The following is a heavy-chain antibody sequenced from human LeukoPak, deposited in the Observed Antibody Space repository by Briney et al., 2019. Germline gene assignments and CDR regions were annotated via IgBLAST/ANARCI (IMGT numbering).Heavy chain of an antibody. J-gene: IGHJ6*02. V-gene: IGHV3-23*01. CDR3: AKLGTDILNYYCYYGMDV. D-gene: IGHD3-9*01. Sequence: GGSLRLSCAASGFTFSTYAMTWVRQAPGKGLEWVSDISGSGEITNYADSVKGRFTISRDNYENTLDLQMDSLRAEDTAVYYCAKLGTDILNYYCYYGMDVWGQGTTVTVSS. CDR2: ISGSGEIT. CDR1: GFTFSTYA.